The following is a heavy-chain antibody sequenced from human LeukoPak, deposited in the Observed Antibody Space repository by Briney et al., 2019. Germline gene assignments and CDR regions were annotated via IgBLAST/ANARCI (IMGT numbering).Heavy chain of an antibody. V-gene: IGHV1-18*01. J-gene: IGHJ4*02. Sequence: GASVKVSCKASGYTFTSYGISWVRQAPGQGLEWMGWVSGNNGNTKYPENLQDRVTVSIDRSTSTAYMELRSLRSDDTAVYYCARDSGLWFGEFPFDHWAQGTLVTVSS. CDR2: VSGNNGNT. CDR3: ARDSGLWFGEFPFDH. D-gene: IGHD3-10*01. CDR1: GYTFTSYG.